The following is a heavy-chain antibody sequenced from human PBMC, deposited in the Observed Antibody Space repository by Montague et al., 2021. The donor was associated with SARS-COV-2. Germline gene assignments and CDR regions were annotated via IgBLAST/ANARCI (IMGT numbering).Heavy chain of an antibody. CDR2: IYHNGTS. Sequence: SETLSLTCTVSGGSISTSNWFSWVRHPPGEVLEWFGGIYHNGTSNYNPSPKSRVTISVDNSKNQFYLLLSSVAAADTAVYYCARFSGIAVRRCCDYWGQGTLVTVPS. CDR3: ARFSGIAVRRCCDY. D-gene: IGHD6-6*01. CDR1: GGSISTSNW. J-gene: IGHJ4*02. V-gene: IGHV4-4*02.